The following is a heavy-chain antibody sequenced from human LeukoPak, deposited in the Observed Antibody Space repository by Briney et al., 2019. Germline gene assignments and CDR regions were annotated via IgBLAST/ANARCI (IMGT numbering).Heavy chain of an antibody. CDR1: GRSVSSGSYY. CDR3: ARHRATVADPYFDY. Sequence: SETLSLTCTLSGRSVSSGSYYWRWIRQPPGKRLVWIEDIHYSGSTNYIPSLKSRVSISVDTSKNQFSLKLNSVTAADTAVYYCARHRATVADPYFDYWGQGTLVTVSS. CDR2: IHYSGST. J-gene: IGHJ4*02. V-gene: IGHV4-61*01. D-gene: IGHD4-23*01.